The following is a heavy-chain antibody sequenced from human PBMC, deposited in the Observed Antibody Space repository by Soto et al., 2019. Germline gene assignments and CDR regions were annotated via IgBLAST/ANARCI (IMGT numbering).Heavy chain of an antibody. CDR3: ARDGVDTATGFYYGMDV. Sequence: ASVKVSCKASGYTFTSYGISCVRQAPGQGLEWMGWISAYNGNTNYAQKLQGRVTMTTDTSTSTAYMELRSLRSDDTAVYYCARDGVDTATGFYYGMDVWGQGTTVTVSS. CDR2: ISAYNGNT. CDR1: GYTFTSYG. J-gene: IGHJ6*02. V-gene: IGHV1-18*01. D-gene: IGHD5-18*01.